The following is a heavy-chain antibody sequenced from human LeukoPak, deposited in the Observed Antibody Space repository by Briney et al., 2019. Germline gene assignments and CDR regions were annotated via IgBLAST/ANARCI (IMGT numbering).Heavy chain of an antibody. CDR3: ARDHSGYYYGPFDY. D-gene: IGHD3-22*01. Sequence: SETLSLTCTVSGGSVSSGSYYWSWIRQPPGKGLEWIGYIYYSGSTNYNPSLKSRVTISVDTSKNQFSLKLSSVTAEDTAVYYCARDHSGYYYGPFDYWGQGTLVTVSS. CDR2: IYYSGST. V-gene: IGHV4-61*01. J-gene: IGHJ4*02. CDR1: GGSVSSGSYY.